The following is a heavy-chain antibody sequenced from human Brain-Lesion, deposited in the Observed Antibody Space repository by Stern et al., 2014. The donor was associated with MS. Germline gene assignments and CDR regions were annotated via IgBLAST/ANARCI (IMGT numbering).Heavy chain of an antibody. CDR2: IYYSGAT. V-gene: IGHV4-39*01. CDR3: GRAGLDDTFDV. D-gene: IGHD3/OR15-3a*01. CDR1: GGSVSSNRYY. Sequence: QVQLVESGPGLVKPSETLSLTCSISGGSVSSNRYYWGWIRQPPGKGLEWIGIIYYSGATFYNPSLKSRVSISMATSKNQFPLGLISVTAADTAVYYCGRAGLDDTFDVWGQGTMVTVS. J-gene: IGHJ3*01.